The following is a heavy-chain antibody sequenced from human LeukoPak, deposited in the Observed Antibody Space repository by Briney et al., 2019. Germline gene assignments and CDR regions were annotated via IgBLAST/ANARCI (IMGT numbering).Heavy chain of an antibody. CDR2: INHSGST. CDR1: GGSISSCASD. J-gene: IGHJ2*01. V-gene: IGHV4-31*03. CDR3: ARAARQGFTMIVVPFFYFDL. D-gene: IGHD3-22*01. Sequence: SQTLSLTCTVSGGSISSCASDWGWIRQHPKRGLEWVGYINHSGSTYYNPSLGSRVTMSVDTSKNQFSLKLSSVTAADSAVYYCARAARQGFTMIVVPFFYFDLWGRGTLVTVSS.